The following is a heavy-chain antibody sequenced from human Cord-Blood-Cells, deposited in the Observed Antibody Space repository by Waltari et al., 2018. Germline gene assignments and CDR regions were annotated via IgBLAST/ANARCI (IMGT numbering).Heavy chain of an antibody. CDR1: GFTFSSYA. Sequence: EVQLLESGGGLVQPGGSLRLSCAASGFTFSSYAMSWVRQAPGRGREWVSAISGSGGSTYYADSVKGRFTISRDNSKNTLYLRMSSLRAEDTAVYYCAKQLYSGSYGNWFDPWGQGTLVTVSS. D-gene: IGHD3-10*01. CDR3: AKQLYSGSYGNWFDP. J-gene: IGHJ5*02. V-gene: IGHV3-23*01. CDR2: ISGSGGST.